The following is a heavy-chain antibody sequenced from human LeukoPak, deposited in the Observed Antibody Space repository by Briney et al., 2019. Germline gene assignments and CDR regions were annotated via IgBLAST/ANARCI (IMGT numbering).Heavy chain of an antibody. V-gene: IGHV4-59*08. CDR3: ARHPALLWFGDV. CDR1: GGSISSYY. Sequence: PSETLSLTCTVSGGSISSYYWSWIRQPPGKGLEWIGYIYHSGATNSNPSLKSRVTISVDTSKNQFSLKLSSVTAADTAVYYCARHPALLWFGDVWGQGTTVTASS. J-gene: IGHJ6*02. D-gene: IGHD3-10*01. CDR2: IYHSGAT.